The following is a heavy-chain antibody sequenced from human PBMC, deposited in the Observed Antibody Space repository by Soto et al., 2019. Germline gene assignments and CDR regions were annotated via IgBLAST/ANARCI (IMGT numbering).Heavy chain of an antibody. D-gene: IGHD3-10*01. CDR1: GFTFSSYA. CDR3: ARGQRVRGVIISYYYYYGMDV. Sequence: QPGGSLRLSCAASGFTFSSYAMHWVRQAPGKGLEWVSVIYSGGSTYYADSVKGRFTISRHNSKNTLYLQMNSLRAEDTAVYYCARGQRVRGVIISYYYYYGMDVWGQGTTVTVSS. V-gene: IGHV3-53*04. J-gene: IGHJ6*02. CDR2: IYSGGST.